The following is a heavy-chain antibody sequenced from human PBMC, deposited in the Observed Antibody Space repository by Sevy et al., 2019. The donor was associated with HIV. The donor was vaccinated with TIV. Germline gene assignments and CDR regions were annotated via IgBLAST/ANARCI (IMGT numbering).Heavy chain of an antibody. CDR2: VSDIGAT. D-gene: IGHD1-26*01. Sequence: SETLCLTCSVNGDSFSLYYWSWIRQSPRKGLEWIGEVSDIGATNYNPSLESRVTTSVDTAKNQFSLSLSSVTAADTATYSCARGRKYGTAKGWFDPWGQGAQVTVSS. V-gene: IGHV4-34*01. CDR1: GDSFSLYY. CDR3: ARGRKYGTAKGWFDP. J-gene: IGHJ5*02.